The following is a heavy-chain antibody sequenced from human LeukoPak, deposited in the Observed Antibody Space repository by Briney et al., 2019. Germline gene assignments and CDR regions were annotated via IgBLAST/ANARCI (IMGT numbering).Heavy chain of an antibody. J-gene: IGHJ4*02. CDR3: ARDKGGYSYGFDY. Sequence: ASLNVSCTASVYTFTNYFMHWVRQAPGQGLEWLGIINPSGGSTIYAQKFQGRVTMTSDTSTSTVYMELSSLTSEDTAVYYCARDKGGYSYGFDYWGQGTLVTVSS. CDR1: VYTFTNYF. V-gene: IGHV1-46*01. D-gene: IGHD5-18*01. CDR2: INPSGGST.